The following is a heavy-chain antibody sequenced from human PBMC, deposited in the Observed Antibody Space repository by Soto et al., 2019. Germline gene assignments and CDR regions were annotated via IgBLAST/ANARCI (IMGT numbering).Heavy chain of an antibody. V-gene: IGHV4-39*02. CDR1: GGSISSSSHH. CDR3: AREENGKSDY. Sequence: SETLSLTCTVSGGSISSSSHHWAWIRQPPGKGLEWIGSIYYSGNTYHNPSLKSRVTISVDTSKNQFSLKLSSVTAADTSVYYCAREENGKSDYWGHGTLVTVSS. CDR2: IYYSGNT. D-gene: IGHD2-8*01. J-gene: IGHJ4*01.